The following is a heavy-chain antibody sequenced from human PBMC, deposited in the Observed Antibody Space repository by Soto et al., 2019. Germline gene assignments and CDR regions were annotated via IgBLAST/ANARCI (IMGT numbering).Heavy chain of an antibody. CDR2: ISGSGGST. Sequence: PGGSLRLSCAASGFTFSSYGMSWVRQAPGEGLEWVSGISGSGGSTYYADSVKGRFTISRDNSKNTLYLQMYSLRAEDTAVYYCAKTGPGSSYGYCFDSWGQGTLVTVSS. D-gene: IGHD5-18*01. J-gene: IGHJ4*02. CDR1: GFTFSSYG. V-gene: IGHV3-23*01. CDR3: AKTGPGSSYGYCFDS.